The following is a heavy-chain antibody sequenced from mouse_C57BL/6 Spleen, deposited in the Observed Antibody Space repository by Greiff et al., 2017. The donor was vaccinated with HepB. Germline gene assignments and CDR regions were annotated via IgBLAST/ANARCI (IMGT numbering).Heavy chain of an antibody. V-gene: IGHV1-81*01. CDR3: ARNAITTVVDYFDY. J-gene: IGHJ2*01. D-gene: IGHD1-1*01. Sequence: QVQLKQSGAELARPGASVKLSCKASGYTFTSYGISWVKQRTGQGLEWIGEIYPRSGNTYYNEKFKGKATLTADKSSSTAYMELRSLTSEDSAVYFCARNAITTVVDYFDYWGQGTTLTVSS. CDR1: GYTFTSYG. CDR2: IYPRSGNT.